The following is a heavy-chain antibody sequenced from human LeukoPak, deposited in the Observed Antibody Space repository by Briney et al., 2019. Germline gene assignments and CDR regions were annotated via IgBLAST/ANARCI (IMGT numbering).Heavy chain of an antibody. D-gene: IGHD2-21*01. Sequence: GGSLRLSCAASGFTFSSYWMHWVRQAPGKGLVWVSRINSDGSSTSYADSVKGRFTVSRDNSKNTVYLQMNSLRLEDTAVYYCAKDCGLGGDRDYWGQGTLVTVSS. CDR3: AKDCGLGGDRDY. J-gene: IGHJ4*02. CDR1: GFTFSSYW. CDR2: INSDGSST. V-gene: IGHV3-74*01.